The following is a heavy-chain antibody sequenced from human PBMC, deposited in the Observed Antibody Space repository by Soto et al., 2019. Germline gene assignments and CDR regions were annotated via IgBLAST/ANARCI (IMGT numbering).Heavy chain of an antibody. Sequence: LSLPCAASGFTFSSYAMSWVRQAPGKGLEWVSAISGSGGSTYYADSVKGRFTISRDNSKNTLYLQMNSLSAEDTAVYYCAKGTDYGDYWGQGTLVTVSS. J-gene: IGHJ4*02. CDR3: AKGTDYGDY. CDR2: ISGSGGST. D-gene: IGHD2-21*02. V-gene: IGHV3-23*01. CDR1: GFTFSSYA.